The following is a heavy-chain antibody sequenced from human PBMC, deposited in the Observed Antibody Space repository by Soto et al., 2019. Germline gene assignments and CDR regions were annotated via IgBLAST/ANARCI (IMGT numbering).Heavy chain of an antibody. J-gene: IGHJ3*02. CDR3: ARVRYDSSGYLEMGAFDI. D-gene: IGHD3-22*01. Sequence: GGSLRLSCAASGFTFSSYSMNWVRQAPGKGLQWISYISSSSNKYYADSVKGRFTISRDNSKNTLYLQMNSLRAEDTAVYYCARVRYDSSGYLEMGAFDIWGQGTMVTVSS. V-gene: IGHV3-48*01. CDR2: ISSSSNK. CDR1: GFTFSSYS.